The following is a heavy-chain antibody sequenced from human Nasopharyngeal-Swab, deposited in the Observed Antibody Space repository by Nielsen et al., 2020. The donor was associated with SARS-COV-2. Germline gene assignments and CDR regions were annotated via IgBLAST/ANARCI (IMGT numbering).Heavy chain of an antibody. Sequence: ASVQVSCKASGYTFTSHYIQWVRQAPGQGLEWMGIINPRSGSTSYAQKFQGRVTMTRDTSTSTVYMDLSSLRSEDTAVYYCVVDTRGYWGQGTLVTVSS. CDR1: GYTFTSHY. CDR2: INPRSGST. D-gene: IGHD5-18*01. CDR3: VVDTRGY. V-gene: IGHV1-46*01. J-gene: IGHJ4*02.